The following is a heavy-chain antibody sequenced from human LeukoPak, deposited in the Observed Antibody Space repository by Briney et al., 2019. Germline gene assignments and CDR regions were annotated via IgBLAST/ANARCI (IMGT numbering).Heavy chain of an antibody. J-gene: IGHJ4*02. Sequence: GESPKISCKGTGYIFTSYWIGWVRQMPGKGLEWMGIIYPGDSNTRYSPSFQGQVTISADRSINTAYLQWNSLKASDTAMYYCARRSTVVARVDYWGQGTLVTVSS. CDR1: GYIFTSYW. D-gene: IGHD4-23*01. CDR3: ARRSTVVARVDY. V-gene: IGHV5-51*01. CDR2: IYPGDSNT.